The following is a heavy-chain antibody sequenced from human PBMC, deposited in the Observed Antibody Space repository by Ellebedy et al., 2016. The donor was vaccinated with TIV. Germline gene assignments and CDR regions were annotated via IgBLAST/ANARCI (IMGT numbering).Heavy chain of an antibody. Sequence: SETLSLXXAVYGGSFSGYYWSWIRQPPGKGLEWIGEINHSGSTNYNPSLKSRVTISVDTSKNQFSLKLSSVTAADTAVYYCARADFWSGYELDYWGQGTLVTVSS. J-gene: IGHJ4*02. CDR1: GGSFSGYY. V-gene: IGHV4-34*01. CDR2: INHSGST. D-gene: IGHD3-3*01. CDR3: ARADFWSGYELDY.